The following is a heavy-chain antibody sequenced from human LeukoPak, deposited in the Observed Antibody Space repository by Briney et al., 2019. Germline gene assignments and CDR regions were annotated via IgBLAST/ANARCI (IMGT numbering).Heavy chain of an antibody. J-gene: IGHJ4*02. V-gene: IGHV3-74*01. CDR1: GLTFSSHW. Sequence: PGGSLRLSCAASGLTFSSHWMHWVRQAPGKGLVWVSRITNDGSSTTYADSVKGRFTISRDNAKNMLYLQVNSLRAEDTAVYYCASGGEDGDYFRFDYWGQGALVIVSS. CDR2: ITNDGSST. D-gene: IGHD4-17*01. CDR3: ASGGEDGDYFRFDY.